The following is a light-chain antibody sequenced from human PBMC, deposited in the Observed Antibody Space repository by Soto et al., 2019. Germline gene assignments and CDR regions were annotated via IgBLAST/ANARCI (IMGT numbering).Light chain of an antibody. CDR2: DVS. CDR1: RSDIGAYNF. Sequence: QSALTQPASVSGSPGQSITITCTGTRSDIGAYNFVSWYQQHPGEVPKLMLYDVSIRPSGVSNRFSGSKSGNTASLTISGLQAEDEADYYCTSWTTSTTMIFGGATKLTVL. CDR3: TSWTTSTTMI. J-gene: IGLJ2*01. V-gene: IGLV2-14*03.